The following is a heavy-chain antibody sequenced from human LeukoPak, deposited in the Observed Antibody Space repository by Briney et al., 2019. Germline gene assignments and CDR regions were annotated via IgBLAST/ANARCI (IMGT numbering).Heavy chain of an antibody. CDR1: GFTFSSYV. D-gene: IGHD3-22*01. Sequence: GGSLRLSCSASGFTFSSYVMHWVRQAPGKGLEYVSAITSNGGTTYYADSVKGRFTISRDNSKNTLYLQMSRLRAEDTAVFYCVRYYYDSSGYQRYFDYWGQGTLVTVSS. CDR3: VRYYYDSSGYQRYFDY. V-gene: IGHV3-64D*09. J-gene: IGHJ4*02. CDR2: ITSNGGTT.